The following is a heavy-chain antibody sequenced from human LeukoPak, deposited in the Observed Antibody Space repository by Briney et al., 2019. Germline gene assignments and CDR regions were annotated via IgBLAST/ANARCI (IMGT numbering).Heavy chain of an antibody. CDR2: ISISSSYI. Sequence: PGGSLRLSCAASGFTFSSYSMNGVRQAPGKGLEGVSSISISSSYIYYADSVKGRFTISRDNAKNSLYLQMNSLRAEDTAVYYCARSCGGDCYPDYWGQGTLVTVSS. CDR3: ARSCGGDCYPDY. D-gene: IGHD2-21*02. J-gene: IGHJ4*02. V-gene: IGHV3-21*01. CDR1: GFTFSSYS.